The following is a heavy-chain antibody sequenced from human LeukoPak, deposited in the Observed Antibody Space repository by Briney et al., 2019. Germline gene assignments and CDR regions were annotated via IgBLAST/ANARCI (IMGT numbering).Heavy chain of an antibody. Sequence: ASVKVSCKASGYTFTGYYMHWVRQAPGQGLEWMGWINPNSGGTNYAQKFQGRVTMTRDTSISTAYMELSRLRSDDTAVYYCARLVGGYCSSTSCYGWFDPWGQETLVTVSS. CDR2: INPNSGGT. CDR1: GYTFTGYY. D-gene: IGHD2-2*01. J-gene: IGHJ5*02. CDR3: ARLVGGYCSSTSCYGWFDP. V-gene: IGHV1-2*02.